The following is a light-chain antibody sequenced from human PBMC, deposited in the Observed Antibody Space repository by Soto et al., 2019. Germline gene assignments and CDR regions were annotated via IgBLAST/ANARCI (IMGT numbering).Light chain of an antibody. CDR2: DAS. J-gene: IGKJ5*01. CDR1: QTVSSY. Sequence: EIVLTQSPATLSLSPGERATLSCRASQTVSSYLTWYQQKPGQTPRLLIYDASNRAPGIPARFSGSGSGTDFTLTISSLEPEDFAVYFCQQRGFPITFGQGTRLEIK. CDR3: QQRGFPIT. V-gene: IGKV3-11*01.